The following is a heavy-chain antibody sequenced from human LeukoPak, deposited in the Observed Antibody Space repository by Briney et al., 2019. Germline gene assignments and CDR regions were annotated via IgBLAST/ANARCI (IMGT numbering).Heavy chain of an antibody. CDR1: GFTFSSYA. J-gene: IGHJ5*02. CDR2: IGGSGTST. CDR3: AKEVYDSSDYYSNNWFDP. Sequence: GGSLRLSCAASGFTFSSYAMSWVRQAPGKGLEWVSAIGGSGTSTYYADSVKGRFTISRDNSKNTLYLQMNSLRAEDTAVYYCAKEVYDSSDYYSNNWFDPWGQGTLVTVSS. D-gene: IGHD3-22*01. V-gene: IGHV3-23*01.